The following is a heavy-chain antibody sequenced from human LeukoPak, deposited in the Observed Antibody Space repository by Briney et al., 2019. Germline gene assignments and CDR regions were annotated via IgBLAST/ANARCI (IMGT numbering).Heavy chain of an antibody. CDR3: ARGDRVLMWDNPDY. CDR1: GGTSSSYA. D-gene: IGHD2-8*01. CDR2: IIPILGIA. Sequence: GASVKVSCKASGGTSSSYAISWVRQAPGQGLEWMGRIIPILGIANYAQKFQGRVTITADKSTSTAYMELSSLRSEDTAVYYCARGDRVLMWDNPDYWGQGTLVTVSS. V-gene: IGHV1-69*04. J-gene: IGHJ4*02.